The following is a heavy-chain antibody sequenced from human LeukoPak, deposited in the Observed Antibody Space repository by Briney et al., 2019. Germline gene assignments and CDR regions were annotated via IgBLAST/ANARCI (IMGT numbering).Heavy chain of an antibody. Sequence: GGSLRLSCAASGFTFSGSAMHWVRQASGKGLEWVGRIRSKANSYATAYAASVKGRFTISRDDSKNTAYLQVNSLKTEDTAVYYCTRHPERNYYDSSGLGTYYFDYWGQGTLVTVSS. CDR1: GFTFSGSA. CDR2: IRSKANSYAT. D-gene: IGHD3-22*01. V-gene: IGHV3-73*01. J-gene: IGHJ4*02. CDR3: TRHPERNYYDSSGLGTYYFDY.